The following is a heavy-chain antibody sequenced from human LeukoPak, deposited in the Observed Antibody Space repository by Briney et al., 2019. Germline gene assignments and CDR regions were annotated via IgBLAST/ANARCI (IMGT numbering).Heavy chain of an antibody. CDR3: AMKAVPRPRLHDAFDF. J-gene: IGHJ3*01. Sequence: GGSLRLSCAASEFSFNNYAMHWVRQAPGRGLEWVAVISNDGSNKYYADSVKGRFTVSRDKSKNTLYLQMNSLRAEDTAVYYCAMKAVPRPRLHDAFDFWGQGTVVSVSS. CDR2: ISNDGSNK. CDR1: EFSFNNYA. V-gene: IGHV3-30*04. D-gene: IGHD5-24*01.